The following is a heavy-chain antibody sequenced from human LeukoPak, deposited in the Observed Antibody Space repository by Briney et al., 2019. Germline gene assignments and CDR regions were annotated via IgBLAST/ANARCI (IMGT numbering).Heavy chain of an antibody. J-gene: IGHJ4*02. V-gene: IGHV3-15*01. CDR3: TTQVWFGELLGDY. Sequence: GGSLRLSCAASGFTFSNAWMTWVRQAPGKGLEWVGRIKSKTDGGTTDYAAPVKGRFTISRDDSKNTLYLQMNSLKTEDTAVYYCTTQVWFGELLGDYWGQGTLVTVSS. CDR2: IKSKTDGGTT. D-gene: IGHD3-10*01. CDR1: GFTFSNAW.